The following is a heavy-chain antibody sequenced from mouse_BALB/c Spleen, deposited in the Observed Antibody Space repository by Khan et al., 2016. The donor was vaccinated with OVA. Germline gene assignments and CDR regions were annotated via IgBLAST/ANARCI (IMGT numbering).Heavy chain of an antibody. D-gene: IGHD3-1*01. CDR1: GYTFTSYT. J-gene: IGHJ3*01. Sequence: QVQLKQSGAELARPGASVKMSCKASGYTFTSYTIHWIKLRPGQGLEWIGYINPSNGYTNYNQKFKDKATLTADKSSNTAYMQLSSLTSDDSAVYDCVRDGANCRVDGWFAYWGQGTLVTVSA. CDR2: INPSNGYT. CDR3: VRDGANCRVDGWFAY. V-gene: IGHV1-4*01.